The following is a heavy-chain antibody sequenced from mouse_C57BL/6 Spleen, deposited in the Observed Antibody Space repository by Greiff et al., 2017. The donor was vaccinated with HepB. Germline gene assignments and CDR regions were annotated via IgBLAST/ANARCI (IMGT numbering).Heavy chain of an antibody. CDR2: ISDGGSYT. CDR1: GFTFSSYA. D-gene: IGHD4-1*01. Sequence: EVKLMESGGGLVKPGGSLKLSCAASGFTFSSYAMSWVRQTPEKRLEWVATISDGGSYTYYPDNVKGRFTISRDNAKNNRYLQMSHLKSEDTAMYYCARATGKEALNFDYWGQGTTLTVSS. V-gene: IGHV5-4*03. CDR3: ARATGKEALNFDY. J-gene: IGHJ2*01.